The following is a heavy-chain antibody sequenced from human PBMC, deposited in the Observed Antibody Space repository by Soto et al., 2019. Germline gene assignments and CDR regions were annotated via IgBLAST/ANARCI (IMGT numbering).Heavy chain of an antibody. CDR2: IYQSGST. V-gene: IGHV4-30-2*06. CDR3: ARGRSTSGYPNFDP. CDR1: GGSITTGDYS. D-gene: IGHD3-22*01. J-gene: IGHJ5*02. Sequence: TLSLTCTVSGGSITTGDYSWNWIRQSPGKGLEWVGYIYQSGSTYYNPSLKSRATISVDRSRNSFSLKLSSVTAADTGVYYCARGRSTSGYPNFDPWGQGALVTVSS.